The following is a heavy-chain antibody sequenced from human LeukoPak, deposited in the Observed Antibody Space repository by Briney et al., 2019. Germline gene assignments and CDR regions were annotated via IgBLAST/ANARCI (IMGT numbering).Heavy chain of an antibody. Sequence: GGSLRLSCAASGFTLSSNYMSWVRQAPGKGLEWVSVIYSGGSTYYADSVKGRFTISRDNSKNTLYLQMNSLRAEDTAVYYCATSRTVPDAFDIWGQGTMVTVSS. CDR1: GFTLSSNY. D-gene: IGHD1/OR15-1a*01. CDR2: IYSGGST. J-gene: IGHJ3*02. CDR3: ATSRTVPDAFDI. V-gene: IGHV3-66*01.